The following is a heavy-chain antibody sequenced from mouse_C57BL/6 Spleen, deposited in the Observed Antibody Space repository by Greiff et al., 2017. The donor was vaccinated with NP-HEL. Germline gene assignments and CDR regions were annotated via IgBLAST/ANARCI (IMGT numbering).Heavy chain of an antibody. V-gene: IGHV1-4*01. D-gene: IGHD3-3*01. CDR1: GYTFTSYT. J-gene: IGHJ3*01. CDR3: ARLGGGSVSFAY. Sequence: QVQLKESGAELARPGASVKMSCKASGYTFTSYTMHWVKQRPGQGLEWIGYINPSSGYTKYNQKFKDKATLTADKSSSTAYMQLSSLTSEDSAVYYCARLGGGSVSFAYWGQGTLVTVSA. CDR2: INPSSGYT.